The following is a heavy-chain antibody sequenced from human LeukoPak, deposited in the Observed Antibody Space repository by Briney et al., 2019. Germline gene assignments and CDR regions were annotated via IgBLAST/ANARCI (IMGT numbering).Heavy chain of an antibody. CDR3: ARRGGLDTAMVGSIDY. D-gene: IGHD5-18*01. J-gene: IGHJ4*02. Sequence: GGSLTLSCAASGFTFSSYWMSWVRQAPGKGLEWVANIKQDGSEKYNVDSVKGRFTISRDNAKNSLYLQMNSLRAEDTAVYYCARRGGLDTAMVGSIDYWGQGTLVTVSS. CDR1: GFTFSSYW. CDR2: IKQDGSEK. V-gene: IGHV3-7*01.